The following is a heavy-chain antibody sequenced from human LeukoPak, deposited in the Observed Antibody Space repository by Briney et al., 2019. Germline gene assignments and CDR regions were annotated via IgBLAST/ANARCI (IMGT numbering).Heavy chain of an antibody. CDR2: MYYSGST. CDR1: GGSISDSSYY. CDR3: ARQALIVVAFGAFDT. V-gene: IGHV4-39*01. J-gene: IGHJ3*02. D-gene: IGHD3-22*01. Sequence: PSETLSLTCTVSGGSISDSSYYWGWIRQPPGKGLEWIGTMYYSGSTYYNPSLKSRVTISVDTSKNQFSLKLSSVTAADTAVYYCARQALIVVAFGAFDTWGQGTMVTVSS.